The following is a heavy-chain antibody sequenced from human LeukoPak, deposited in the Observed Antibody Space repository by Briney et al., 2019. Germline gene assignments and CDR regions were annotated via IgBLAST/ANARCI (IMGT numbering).Heavy chain of an antibody. CDR2: IIPIFGTA. V-gene: IGHV1-69*05. CDR3: AVRFLEWTFDY. D-gene: IGHD3-3*01. J-gene: IGHJ4*02. Sequence: SVKVSCKASGGTFSSYAISWVRQAPGQGLEWMGGIIPIFGTANYAQKFQSRVTITTDESTSTAYMELSSLRSEDTAVYYCAVRFLEWTFDYWGQGTLVTVSS. CDR1: GGTFSSYA.